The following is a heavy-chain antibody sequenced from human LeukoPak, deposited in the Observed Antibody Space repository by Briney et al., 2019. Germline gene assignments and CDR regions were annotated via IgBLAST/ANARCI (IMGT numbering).Heavy chain of an antibody. V-gene: IGHV4-34*01. CDR3: ARGSQSLGYCSGGSCRAKIFDY. J-gene: IGHJ4*02. CDR2: INHSGST. D-gene: IGHD2-15*01. CDR1: GGSFSGYY. Sequence: SETLSLTCAVYGGSFSGYYWSWIRQPPGKGLEWIGEINHSGSTNYNPSLKSRVTISVDTSKNQFSLKLSSVTAADTAVYYCARGSQSLGYCSGGSCRAKIFDYWGREPWSPSPQ.